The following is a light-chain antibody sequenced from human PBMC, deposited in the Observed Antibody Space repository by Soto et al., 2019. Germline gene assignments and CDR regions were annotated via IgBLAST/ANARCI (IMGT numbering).Light chain of an antibody. CDR2: DAS. CDR1: RDIGNS. CDR3: QQDDNLPYT. Sequence: DIQMTQSPSSLSASIGDRVTITCQASRDIGNSLNWYQHKPGRAPNLLIDDASNLERGAPSRFSGSGSGTEFSLTISSLQPEDMATYYCQQDDNLPYTFGQGTKLEI. V-gene: IGKV1-33*01. J-gene: IGKJ2*01.